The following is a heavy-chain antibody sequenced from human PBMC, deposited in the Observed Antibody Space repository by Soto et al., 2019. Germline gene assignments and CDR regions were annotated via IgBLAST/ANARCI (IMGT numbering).Heavy chain of an antibody. CDR1: GGSISNYY. D-gene: IGHD5-12*01. J-gene: IGHJ5*02. CDR2: IYYSGST. CDR3: ARGGRGYDLAWFDP. V-gene: IGHV4-59*12. Sequence: TVTLSVTCTVSGGSISNYYWSWIRKTPGKGLEWIGYIYYSGSTYYNPSLKSRVTISVDTSKNQFSLKLSSVTAADTAVYYCARGGRGYDLAWFDPWGQGTLVTVSS.